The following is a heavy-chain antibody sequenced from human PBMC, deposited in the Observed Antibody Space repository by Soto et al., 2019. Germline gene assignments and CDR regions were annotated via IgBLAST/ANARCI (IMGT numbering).Heavy chain of an antibody. V-gene: IGHV4-31*03. J-gene: IGHJ5*02. Sequence: PSETLSLTCTVSGGSISSGGYYWSWIRQHPGKGLEWIGYIYYSGSTYYNPSLKSRVTISLDTSKNQFSLKLSSVTAADTAVYYCAREGYYDSSGYTWFDPWGQGTLVTVSS. CDR2: IYYSGST. CDR1: GGSISSGGYY. CDR3: AREGYYDSSGYTWFDP. D-gene: IGHD3-22*01.